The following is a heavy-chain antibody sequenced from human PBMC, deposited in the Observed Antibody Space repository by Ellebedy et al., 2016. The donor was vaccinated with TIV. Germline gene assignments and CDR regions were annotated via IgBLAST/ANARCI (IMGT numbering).Heavy chain of an antibody. J-gene: IGHJ4*02. D-gene: IGHD2-15*01. CDR1: GGSISSGGYY. Sequence: MPSETLSLTCTVSGGSISSGGYYWSWIRQHPGKGLEWIGYIYYSGSTNYNPSLKSRVTISVDTSKNQFPLKLSSVTAADTAVYYCALGYWTPYANDYWGQGTLVTVSS. CDR2: IYYSGST. CDR3: ALGYWTPYANDY. V-gene: IGHV4-61*08.